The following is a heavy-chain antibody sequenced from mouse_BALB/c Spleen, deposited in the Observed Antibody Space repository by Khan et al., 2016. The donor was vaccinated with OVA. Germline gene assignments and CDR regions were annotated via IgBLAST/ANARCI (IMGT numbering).Heavy chain of an antibody. CDR1: GFTFSDYY. V-gene: IGHV5-4*02. J-gene: IGHJ3*01. Sequence: EVGLVESGGGLVKPGGSLKLSCAASGFTFSDYYMYWVRQTPEKRLEWVATISDGGSYTYYPDSVKGRFTISRDNAKHNLYLQMSSLKSEDTAMYYCARAGYGGFAYWGQGTLVTVSA. CDR2: ISDGGSYT. CDR3: ARAGYGGFAY. D-gene: IGHD1-1*02.